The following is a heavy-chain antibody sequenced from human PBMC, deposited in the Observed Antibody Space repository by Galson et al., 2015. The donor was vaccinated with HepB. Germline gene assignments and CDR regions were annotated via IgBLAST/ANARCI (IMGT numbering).Heavy chain of an antibody. V-gene: IGHV4-39*01. D-gene: IGHD3-22*01. CDR1: GGSISSSSYY. J-gene: IGHJ4*02. Sequence: ETLSLTCTVSGGSISSSSYYWGWIRQPPGKGLEWMGSIYYSGSTYYNPSLKSRVTISVDTSKNQFSLKLSSVTAADTAVYYCATRGEGEYYYDSSGSDYWGQGTLVTVSS. CDR2: IYYSGST. CDR3: ATRGEGEYYYDSSGSDY.